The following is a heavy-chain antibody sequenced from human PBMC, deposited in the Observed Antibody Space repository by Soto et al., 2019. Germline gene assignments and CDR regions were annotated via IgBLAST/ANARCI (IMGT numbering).Heavy chain of an antibody. Sequence: PSETLSLTCAVYGGSFSGYYWSWIRQPPGKGLEWIGYIYYSGSTNYNPSLKSRVTISVDTSKNQFSLKLSSVTAADTAVYYCARRDNWFDPWGQGTLVTVSS. CDR2: IYYSGST. CDR1: GGSFSGYY. CDR3: ARRDNWFDP. V-gene: IGHV4-59*01. J-gene: IGHJ5*02.